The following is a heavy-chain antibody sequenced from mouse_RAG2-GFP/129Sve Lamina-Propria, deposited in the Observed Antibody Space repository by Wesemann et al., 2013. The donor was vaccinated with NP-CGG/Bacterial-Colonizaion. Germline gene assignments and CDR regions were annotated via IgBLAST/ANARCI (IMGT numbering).Heavy chain of an antibody. CDR3: ARNWEGYGYYSYDWFAY. V-gene: IGHV2-2*01. CDR2: IWSGGST. CDR1: GFSLTSYG. Sequence: LKQSGPGLVQPSQSLSITCTVSGFSLTSYGVHWVRQSPGKGLEWLGVIWSGGSTDYNAAFISRLSISKDNSKSQVFFKMNSLQADDTAIYYCARNWEGYGYYSYDWFAYWGQGTLVTVSA. D-gene: IGHD2-12*01. J-gene: IGHJ3*01.